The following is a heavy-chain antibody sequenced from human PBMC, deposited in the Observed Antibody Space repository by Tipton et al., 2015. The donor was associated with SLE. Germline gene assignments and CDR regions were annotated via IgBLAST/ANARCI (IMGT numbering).Heavy chain of an antibody. D-gene: IGHD4-17*01. CDR3: ARASTLTTVTTLDYYGMDV. CDR1: GGSISSGGYS. Sequence: TLSLTCAVSGGSISSGGYSWSWIRQPPGKGLEWIGYIYHSGSTYYNPSLKSRVTISVDRSKNQFSLKLSSVTAADTAVYYCARASTLTTVTTLDYYGMDVWGQGTTVTGSS. V-gene: IGHV4-30-2*01. CDR2: IYHSGST. J-gene: IGHJ6*02.